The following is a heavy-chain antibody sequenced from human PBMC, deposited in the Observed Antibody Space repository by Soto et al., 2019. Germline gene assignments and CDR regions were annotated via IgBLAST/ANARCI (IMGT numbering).Heavy chain of an antibody. D-gene: IGHD2-2*01. J-gene: IGHJ5*02. CDR3: ARAASIHNWFDP. CDR1: GGSFSGYY. Sequence: SETLSLTCAVYGGSFSGYYWSWIRQPPGKGLEWIGEINHSGSTNYNPPLTSRVTISVDTSKNQFSLKLSSVTAADTAVYYCARAASIHNWFDPWGQGTLVTVSS. V-gene: IGHV4-34*01. CDR2: INHSGST.